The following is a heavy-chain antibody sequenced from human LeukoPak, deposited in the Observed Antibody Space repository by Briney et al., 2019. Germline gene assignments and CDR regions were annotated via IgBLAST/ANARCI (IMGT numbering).Heavy chain of an antibody. CDR1: GYTFTGYC. D-gene: IGHD6-19*01. Sequence: ASVKVSCKASGYTFTGYCMHWVRQAPGQGLEWMGWINPNSGGTNYAQKFQGRVTMTRDTSISTAYMELSRLRSGDTAVYYCARDPGPGYSSGWYRGKNNWFDPWGQGTLVTVSS. CDR2: INPNSGGT. V-gene: IGHV1-2*02. CDR3: ARDPGPGYSSGWYRGKNNWFDP. J-gene: IGHJ5*02.